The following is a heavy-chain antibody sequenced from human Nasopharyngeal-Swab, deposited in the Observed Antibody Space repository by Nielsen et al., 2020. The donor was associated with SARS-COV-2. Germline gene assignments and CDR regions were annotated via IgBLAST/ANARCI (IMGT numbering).Heavy chain of an antibody. CDR2: VSGSGGTT. CDR3: AKDRYCSGGACYFSGFDY. V-gene: IGHV3-23*01. Sequence: WIRQPPGEGGEGVSGVSGSGGTTKYADSVKGRFTISRDNSKNKLYLQMHSLRVEDTAVYYCAKDRYCSGGACYFSGFDYWGLGTLVTVSS. J-gene: IGHJ4*02. D-gene: IGHD2-15*01.